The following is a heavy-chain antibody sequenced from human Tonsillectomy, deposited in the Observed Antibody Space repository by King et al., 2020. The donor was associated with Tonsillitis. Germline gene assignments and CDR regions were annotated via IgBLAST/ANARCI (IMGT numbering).Heavy chain of an antibody. CDR2: ISTYNGNT. CDR3: ARDVRDYNIFIGYLY. CDR1: GYTFTTYG. V-gene: IGHV1-18*04. Sequence: QLVQSGAEVKKPGASVKVSCKASGYTFTTYGISWVRQAPGQGLEWMGWISTYNGNTNYAQKLQGRVTLTTDTTTSTAYMELRSLRSDDTAIYFCARDVRDYNIFIGYLYWGQGTLVTVSS. D-gene: IGHD3-9*01. J-gene: IGHJ4*02.